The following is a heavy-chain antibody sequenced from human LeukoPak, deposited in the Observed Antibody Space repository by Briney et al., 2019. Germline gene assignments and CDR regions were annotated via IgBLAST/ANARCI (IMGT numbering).Heavy chain of an antibody. CDR3: AKDRTRYTGYVHFDY. Sequence: GGSLRLSCAASGFTFSNYAMSWVRQAPGKGLEWVSSFSGSGDSTNYADSVKGRFTISRDNSKNTLSLQMNGLRAEDTAVYYCAKDRTRYTGYVHFDYWGQGPQVTVSS. CDR2: FSGSGDST. V-gene: IGHV3-23*01. CDR1: GFTFSNYA. J-gene: IGHJ4*02. D-gene: IGHD5-12*01.